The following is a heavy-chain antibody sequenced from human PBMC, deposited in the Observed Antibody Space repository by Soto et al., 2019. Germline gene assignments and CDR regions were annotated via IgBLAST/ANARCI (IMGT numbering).Heavy chain of an antibody. CDR1: VYSFTSYW. V-gene: IGHV5-10-1*01. J-gene: IGHJ6*02. CDR2: IDPSDSYT. Sequence: GESLKISCKGSVYSFTSYWISWVRQMPGKGLEWMGRIDPSDSYTNYSPSFQGHVTISADKSISTAYLQWSSLKASDTAMYYCARHSAPLTFVVALDVLGQRTSVPVSS. CDR3: ARHSAPLTFVVALDV. D-gene: IGHD2-15*01.